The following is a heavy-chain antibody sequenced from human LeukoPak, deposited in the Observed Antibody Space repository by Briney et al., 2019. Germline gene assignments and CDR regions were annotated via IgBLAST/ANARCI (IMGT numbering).Heavy chain of an antibody. CDR2: ISGSGGST. J-gene: IGHJ4*02. CDR1: GFTFSSYA. V-gene: IGHV3-23*01. CDR3: AKERAPYSSSWYNPFDY. Sequence: QAEGSLRLSCAASGFTFSSYAMSWVRQAPGKGLEWVSAISGSGGSTYYADSVKGRFTISRDNSKNTLYLQMNSLRAEDTAVYYCAKERAPYSSSWYNPFDYWGQGTLVTVSS. D-gene: IGHD6-13*01.